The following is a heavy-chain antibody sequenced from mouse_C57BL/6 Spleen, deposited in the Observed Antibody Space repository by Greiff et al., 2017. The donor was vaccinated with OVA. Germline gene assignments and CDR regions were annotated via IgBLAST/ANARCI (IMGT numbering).Heavy chain of an antibody. V-gene: IGHV1-22*01. Sequence: EVQLQQSGPELVKPGASVKMSCKASGYTFTVYNMHWVKQSHGKSLEWIGYINPNNGGTSYNQKFKGKATLTVNKSSSTAYMELRSLTSEDSAVYYCAREGYYYGSSHFDYWGQGTTLTVSS. CDR1: GYTFTVYN. CDR2: INPNNGGT. J-gene: IGHJ2*01. D-gene: IGHD1-1*01. CDR3: AREGYYYGSSHFDY.